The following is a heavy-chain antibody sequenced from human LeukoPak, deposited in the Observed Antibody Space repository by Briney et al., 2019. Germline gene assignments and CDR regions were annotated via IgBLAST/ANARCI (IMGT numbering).Heavy chain of an antibody. D-gene: IGHD2-2*01. CDR1: GDSVSINSAA. J-gene: IGHJ4*02. Sequence: SQTLSLTCAISGDSVSINSAAWNWIRQSPSRGLEWLGRTYYRSKWYNDYAVSVKSRITINPDTSKNQFSLQLNSVTPEDTAVYYCARDGVDCSSTSCYPDFDYWGQGTLVTVSS. V-gene: IGHV6-1*01. CDR2: TYYRSKWYN. CDR3: ARDGVDCSSTSCYPDFDY.